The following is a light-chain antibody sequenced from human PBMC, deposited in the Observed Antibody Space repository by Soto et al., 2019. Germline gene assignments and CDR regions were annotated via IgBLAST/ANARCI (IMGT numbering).Light chain of an antibody. J-gene: IGKJ4*01. Sequence: EIVMTQSPVTLSVSPGGRATLSCRASQSVGNNLAWYQQKPGQAPRLLIYAASSRATGLSARFTGSGSGTEFTLTVDSLQSEGFAVYFCQQYSHWPLTFGGGTKVEIK. CDR2: AAS. CDR1: QSVGNN. V-gene: IGKV3-15*01. CDR3: QQYSHWPLT.